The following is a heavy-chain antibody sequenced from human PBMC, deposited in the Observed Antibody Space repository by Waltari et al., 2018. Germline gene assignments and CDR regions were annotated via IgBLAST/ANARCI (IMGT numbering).Heavy chain of an antibody. Sequence: QVQLVQSGAEVKKSGSSVKVSCMASGGTFSSYSISGGRQAPGQGLEWMGGIIPIFGTANYAQKFQGRVTISADESANTVYMQLSSLRFEDTAVYYCARNLRGRDGYNSYAFDLWGHGTLVSVSS. CDR1: GGTFSSYS. D-gene: IGHD5-12*01. CDR2: IIPIFGTA. CDR3: ARNLRGRDGYNSYAFDL. V-gene: IGHV1-69*19. J-gene: IGHJ3*01.